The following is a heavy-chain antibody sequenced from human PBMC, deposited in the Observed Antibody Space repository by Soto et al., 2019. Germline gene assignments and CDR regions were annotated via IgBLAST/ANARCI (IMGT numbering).Heavy chain of an antibody. J-gene: IGHJ5*01. CDR1: GFSLSTSGMR. D-gene: IGHD3-10*01. Sequence: SGPTLVNPTQTLTLTCTFSGFSLSTSGMRVSWIRQTPGKALEWLARIDRDDDKFYSTSLKTRLTISKDTSKNQVVLTMTNMDPVDTATYYCARGDSGNWFDSWGQGTLVTVS. CDR2: IDRDDDK. CDR3: ARGDSGNWFDS. V-gene: IGHV2-70*04.